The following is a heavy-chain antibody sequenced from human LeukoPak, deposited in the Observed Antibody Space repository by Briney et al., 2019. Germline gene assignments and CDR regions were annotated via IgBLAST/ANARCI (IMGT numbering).Heavy chain of an antibody. CDR2: IRSKANSYAT. V-gene: IGHV3-73*01. D-gene: IGHD5-24*01. CDR3: AKVMWDGYNCFDY. J-gene: IGHJ4*02. Sequence: GGSLRLSCAASGFTFSGSAMHWVRQASGKGLEWVGRIRSKANSYATAYAASVKGRFTISRDNSKNTLYLQMNSLRAEDTAVYYCAKVMWDGYNCFDYWGQGTLVTVSS. CDR1: GFTFSGSA.